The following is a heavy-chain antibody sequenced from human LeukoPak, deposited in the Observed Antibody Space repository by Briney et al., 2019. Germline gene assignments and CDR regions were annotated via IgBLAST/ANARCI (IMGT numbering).Heavy chain of an antibody. Sequence: SETLSLTCTVSGGSISSGSFYWCWIRQSPGKGLEWIGYISYSGYTTYNPSLKSRVTISLGTSKNHFSLNLSAVSAADTAVYYCVRGVKEWMLDAFDIWGQGTMVTVSS. CDR1: GGSISSGSFY. V-gene: IGHV4-61*03. J-gene: IGHJ3*02. D-gene: IGHD3-3*01. CDR3: VRGVKEWMLDAFDI. CDR2: ISYSGYT.